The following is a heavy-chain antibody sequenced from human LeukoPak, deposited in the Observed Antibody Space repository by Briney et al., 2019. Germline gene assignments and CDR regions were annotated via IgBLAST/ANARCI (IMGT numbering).Heavy chain of an antibody. V-gene: IGHV4-39*01. CDR1: GGSISSSPYY. CDR3: VKSGGYGLIDY. D-gene: IGHD1-26*01. CDR2: IYYSGTT. J-gene: IGHJ4*02. Sequence: SETLSLTCTVSGGSISSSPYYWGWIRQPPGKGLEWIGSIYYSGTTHYNPSLESRVTISVDTSKNQFSLRLNSVTAADTAMYYCVKSGGYGLIDYWGQGTLVTVSS.